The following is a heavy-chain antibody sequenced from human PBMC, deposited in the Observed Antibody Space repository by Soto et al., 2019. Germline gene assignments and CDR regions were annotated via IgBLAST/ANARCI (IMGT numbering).Heavy chain of an antibody. J-gene: IGHJ4*02. CDR2: IHSGST. V-gene: IGHV4-59*08. Sequence: QVHLQESGPGLVKPSGTLSLTCTVSGGSISSDYWNWIRQPPGKGLEWIGYIHSGSTNYNASLRSRVTISVDTSKNQFSLRLTSVTAADTAVYFCARHDGSRSTDYWGQGTLVTVSS. CDR1: GGSISSDY. CDR3: ARHDGSRSTDY. D-gene: IGHD3-10*01.